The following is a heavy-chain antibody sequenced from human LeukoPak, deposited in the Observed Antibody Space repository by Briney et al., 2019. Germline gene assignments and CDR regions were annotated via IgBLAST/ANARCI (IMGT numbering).Heavy chain of an antibody. CDR3: ARKRHSGPNEDYYYGMDV. V-gene: IGHV1-3*01. CDR1: GYTFTSYA. Sequence: EASVKVSCKASGYTFTSYAMNWVRQAPGQRLEWMGWINPGNGDTKYSQKFQGRVTMTRNTSISTAYMELSSLRSEDTAVYYCARKRHSGPNEDYYYGMDVWGQGTTVTVSS. D-gene: IGHD1-1*01. J-gene: IGHJ6*02. CDR2: INPGNGDT.